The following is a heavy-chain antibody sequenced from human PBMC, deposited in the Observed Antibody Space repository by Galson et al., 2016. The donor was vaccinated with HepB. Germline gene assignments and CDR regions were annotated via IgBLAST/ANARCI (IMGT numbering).Heavy chain of an antibody. CDR1: GLSVSSNY. Sequence: SLRLSCAATGLSVSSNYMTWVRQAPEKGLDWVSIIYAAGATYYSDSAKGRFTISRDTAENTVYLQMNSLRPEDTAIYYCATRSGRDHLLGEYWGQGTLATVSS. CDR2: IYAAGAT. CDR3: ATRSGRDHLLGEY. D-gene: IGHD3-16*01. J-gene: IGHJ4*02. V-gene: IGHV3-53*01.